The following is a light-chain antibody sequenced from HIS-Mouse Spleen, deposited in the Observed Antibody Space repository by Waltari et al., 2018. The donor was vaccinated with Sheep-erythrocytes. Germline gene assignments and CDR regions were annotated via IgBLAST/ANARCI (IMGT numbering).Light chain of an antibody. J-gene: IGKJ3*01. Sequence: DIVMTHSPLSLPVTPGEPASISCRPSQSLLHSNGYNYLDWYLQKPGQSPQLLIYLGSNRASGVPDRFSGSGSGTDFTLKISRVEAEDVGVYYCMQALQTPIFTFGPGTKVDIK. CDR2: LGS. V-gene: IGKV2-28*01. CDR3: MQALQTPIFT. CDR1: QSLLHSNGYNY.